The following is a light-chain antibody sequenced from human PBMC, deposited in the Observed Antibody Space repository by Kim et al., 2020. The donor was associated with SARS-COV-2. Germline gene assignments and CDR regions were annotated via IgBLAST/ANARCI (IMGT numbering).Light chain of an antibody. Sequence: GKTVTIACTRSSGSIASNYVQWYQPRPGRAPTTVIYEDNQRPSGVPDRFSCSIDSSSNSASLTISGLKTEDEADYYCQSYDSSNWVFGGGTQLTVL. CDR3: QSYDSSNWV. V-gene: IGLV6-57*03. CDR2: EDN. J-gene: IGLJ3*02. CDR1: SGSIASNY.